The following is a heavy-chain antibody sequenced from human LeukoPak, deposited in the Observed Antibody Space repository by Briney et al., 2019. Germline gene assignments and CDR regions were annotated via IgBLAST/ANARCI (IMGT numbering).Heavy chain of an antibody. J-gene: IGHJ3*02. CDR2: TYYRSKWYN. CDR1: GDSVSSNSAA. V-gene: IGHV6-1*01. D-gene: IGHD5-18*01. CDR3: ARDPEWIQLSHAFDI. Sequence: SQTLSLTCAISGDSVSSNSAAWNWIRQSPSRGLEWLGRTYYRSKWYNDYAVSVKSRITINPDTSKNQFSLKLSSVTAADTAVYYCARDPEWIQLSHAFDIWGQGTMVTVSS.